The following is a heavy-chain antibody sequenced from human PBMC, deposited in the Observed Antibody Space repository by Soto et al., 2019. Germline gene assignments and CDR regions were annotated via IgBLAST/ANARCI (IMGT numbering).Heavy chain of an antibody. CDR1: GGSISSSSYY. V-gene: IGHV4-39*01. Sequence: PSETLSLTCTVSGGSISSSSYYWGWIRQPPGKGLEWIGSIYYSGSTYYNPSLKSRVTISVDTSKNQFSLKLSSVTAADTAVYYCASQEASYNWFDPWGQGT. CDR2: IYYSGST. CDR3: ASQEASYNWFDP. J-gene: IGHJ5*02.